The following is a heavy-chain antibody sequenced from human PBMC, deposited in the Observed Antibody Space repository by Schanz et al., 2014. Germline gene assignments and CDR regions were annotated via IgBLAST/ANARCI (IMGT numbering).Heavy chain of an antibody. V-gene: IGHV7-4-1*02. CDR3: AREFAGQPSGFDY. D-gene: IGHD3-3*01. Sequence: QVQLVQSGAEVKKPGASVKVSCKASGYTFTSYGIGWVRQAPGQGLEWVGWINTNTGNPTYAQGFTGRFVFSLDTSVSTTYLQISSLKAEDTAVYYCAREFAGQPSGFDYWGQGTLVTVSS. CDR2: INTNTGNP. CDR1: GYTFTSYG. J-gene: IGHJ4*02.